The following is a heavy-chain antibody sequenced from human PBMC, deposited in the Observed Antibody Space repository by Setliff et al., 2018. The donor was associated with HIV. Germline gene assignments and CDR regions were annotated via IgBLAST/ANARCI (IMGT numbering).Heavy chain of an antibody. Sequence: SETLSLTCTVSGGSIRTGAYYWGWIRQPPGKGLEWIGSIYYDGRTFYKPSLKSRLTISVDTSKNQFSLSLNSVTAADTAVYYCARAEMATIVAFDIWGQGTMVTVSS. J-gene: IGHJ3*02. CDR3: ARAEMATIVAFDI. CDR2: IYYDGRT. V-gene: IGHV4-39*07. D-gene: IGHD5-12*01. CDR1: GGSIRTGAYY.